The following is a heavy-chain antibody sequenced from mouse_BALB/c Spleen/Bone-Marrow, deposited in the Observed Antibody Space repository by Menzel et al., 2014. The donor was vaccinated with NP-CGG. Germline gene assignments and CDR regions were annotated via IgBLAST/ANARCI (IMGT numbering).Heavy chain of an antibody. CDR2: IIPSSGYT. CDR3: AIRYYAMDY. V-gene: IGHV1-4*01. CDR1: GYTFTTYT. D-gene: IGHD1-1*01. J-gene: IGHJ4*01. Sequence: QVQLQQSGAELARPGASVKMSCKASGYTFTTYTIHWMKQRPGQGLDWIGYIIPSSGYTNYNQKFKDKATLTADKSSSTAYMQLSSLTPEDSAVYYCAIRYYAMDYWGQGTSVTVSS.